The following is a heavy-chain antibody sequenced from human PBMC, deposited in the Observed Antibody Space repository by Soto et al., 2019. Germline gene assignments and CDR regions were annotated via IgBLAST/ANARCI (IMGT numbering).Heavy chain of an antibody. CDR2: ISSSSSYI. V-gene: IGHV3-21*01. CDR3: ASPVYYYGSGSYYNPGAFDI. D-gene: IGHD3-10*01. Sequence: GGSLRLSCAASGFTFSSYSMNWVRQAPGKGLEWVSSISSSSSYIYYADSVKGRFTISRDSAKNSLYLQMNSLRAEDTAVYYWASPVYYYGSGSYYNPGAFDIWGQGTMVTVSS. J-gene: IGHJ3*02. CDR1: GFTFSSYS.